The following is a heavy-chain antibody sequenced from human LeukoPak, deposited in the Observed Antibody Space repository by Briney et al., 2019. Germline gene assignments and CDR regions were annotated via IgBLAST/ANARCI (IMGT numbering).Heavy chain of an antibody. CDR1: GFTFSSYA. D-gene: IGHD6-13*01. Sequence: GGSLRLSCAASGFTFSSYAMSWVRQAPGKGLEWVSAISGSGGSTYYADSVKGRFTIPRDNSKNTLYLQMNSLRAEDTAVYYCAKNPDSSSWYGYFDYWGQGTLVTVSS. CDR2: ISGSGGST. J-gene: IGHJ4*02. V-gene: IGHV3-23*01. CDR3: AKNPDSSSWYGYFDY.